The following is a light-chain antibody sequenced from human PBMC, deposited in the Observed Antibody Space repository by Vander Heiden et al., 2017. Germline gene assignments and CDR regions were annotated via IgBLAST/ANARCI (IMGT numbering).Light chain of an antibody. CDR1: SLRSYY. J-gene: IGLJ3*02. CDR2: GKN. Sequence: SSELPHDPAVSVALGQTVRITCQGDSLRSYYASWYQQKPGQAPVLVIYGKNNRPSGIPDRFSGSSSGNTASLTITGAQAEDEADYYCNSRDSSANRVFGGGTKLTVL. V-gene: IGLV3-19*01. CDR3: NSRDSSANRV.